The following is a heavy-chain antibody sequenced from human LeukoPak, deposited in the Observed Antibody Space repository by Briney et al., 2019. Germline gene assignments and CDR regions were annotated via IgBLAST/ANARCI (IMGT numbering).Heavy chain of an antibody. CDR2: IKQDGSEK. J-gene: IGHJ4*02. V-gene: IGHV3-7*01. CDR3: ARGSYTFDY. CDR1: GFTFGDYA. Sequence: GGSLRLSCTASGFTFGDYAMSWVRQAPGKGLEWVANIKQDGSEKYYVDSVKGRFTISRDNAKNSLYLQMNSLRAEDTAVYYCARGSYTFDYWGQGTLVTVSS. D-gene: IGHD1-26*01.